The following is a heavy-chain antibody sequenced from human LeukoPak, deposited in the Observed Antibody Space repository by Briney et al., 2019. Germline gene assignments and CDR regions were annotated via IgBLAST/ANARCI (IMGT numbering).Heavy chain of an antibody. CDR2: INHSGST. J-gene: IGHJ6*03. Sequence: NASETLSLTCAVYGGSFSGYYWSWIRQPPGKGLEWIGEINHSGSTNYNPSLKSRVTISVDTSKNQFSLKLSSVTAADTAVYYCAGPLWFGSSEGDYYYMDVWGKGTTVTVSS. CDR1: GGSFSGYY. CDR3: AGPLWFGSSEGDYYYMDV. D-gene: IGHD3-10*01. V-gene: IGHV4-34*01.